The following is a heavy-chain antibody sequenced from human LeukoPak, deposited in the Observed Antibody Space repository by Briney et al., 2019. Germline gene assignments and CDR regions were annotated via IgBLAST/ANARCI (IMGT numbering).Heavy chain of an antibody. CDR3: ARLDQLIVDYWYFDL. Sequence: SDTLSLTCGVSGGPVSGYYWSWLRQSPGKGLEWIGEITRYGNTNYNPSLKSRVIISKDTSKSQISLTLISLTAADTAVYFCARLDQLIVDYWYFDLWGRGTQVTVSS. CDR1: GGPVSGYY. D-gene: IGHD2-21*01. V-gene: IGHV4-34*01. CDR2: ITRYGNT. J-gene: IGHJ2*01.